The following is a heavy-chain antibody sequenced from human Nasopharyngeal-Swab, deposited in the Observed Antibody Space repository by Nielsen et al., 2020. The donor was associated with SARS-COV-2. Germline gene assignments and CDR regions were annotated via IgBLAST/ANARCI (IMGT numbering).Heavy chain of an antibody. CDR2: ISDDGNNK. D-gene: IGHD6-13*01. CDR3: ASLSSSSWFFDY. CDR1: EFTFSHYG. Sequence: GESLKISCAVSEFTFSHYGMNWVRQAPGKGLEWVAVISDDGNNKYYADSVKGRFTISRDNAKNSLYLQMNSLRAEDTAVYYCASLSSSSWFFDYWGQGTLVTVSS. V-gene: IGHV3-30*03. J-gene: IGHJ4*02.